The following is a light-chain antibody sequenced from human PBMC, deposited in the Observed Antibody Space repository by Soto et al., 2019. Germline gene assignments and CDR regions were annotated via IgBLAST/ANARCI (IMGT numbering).Light chain of an antibody. CDR2: GAS. CDR3: QQFGDSPPAFT. CDR1: RSVSSRY. V-gene: IGKV3-20*01. Sequence: ESMLTQSPGTLSLSPGERATLSCRASRSVSSRYITWYQQKPGQAPRLLIYGASIRSTGIPDMFSGSGSGTDFTLTISRMEPEDFAVYYCQQFGDSPPAFTFGQGTKLEI. J-gene: IGKJ2*01.